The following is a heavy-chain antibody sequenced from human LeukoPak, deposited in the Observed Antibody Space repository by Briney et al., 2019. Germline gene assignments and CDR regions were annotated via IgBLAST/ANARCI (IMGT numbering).Heavy chain of an antibody. V-gene: IGHV3-30*02. CDR3: VKGGSISHNWFDP. CDR2: VRNDGSKD. J-gene: IGHJ5*02. Sequence: GGPLRLSCAASGFTFRDFGMHWVRQAPGKGLEWVAFVRNDGSKDYYPDSVKGRFTISRDNSRTTLYLQMHSLRIEDTAVYYCVKGGSISHNWFDPWGQGTLVTVSS. D-gene: IGHD3-16*01. CDR1: GFTFRDFG.